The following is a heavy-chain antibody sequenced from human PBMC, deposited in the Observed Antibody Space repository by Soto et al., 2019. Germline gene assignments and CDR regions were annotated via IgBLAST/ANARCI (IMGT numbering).Heavy chain of an antibody. J-gene: IGHJ6*01. CDR2: ISYDGSNK. V-gene: IGHV3-30*18. CDR1: GFTFSSYG. Sequence: QVQLVESGGGVVQPGRSLRLSCAASGFTFSSYGMHWVRQAPGKGLEWVAVISYDGSNKYYADSVKGRFTISRDNSKNTLYLQMNSLRAEDTAVYYCAKDQVTGTDYNYYYYYGMDVW. D-gene: IGHD1-20*01. CDR3: AKDQVTGTDYNYYYYYGMDV.